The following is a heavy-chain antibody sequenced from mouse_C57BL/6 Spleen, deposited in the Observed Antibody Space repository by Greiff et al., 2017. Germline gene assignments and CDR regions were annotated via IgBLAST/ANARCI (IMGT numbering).Heavy chain of an antibody. CDR2: IWRGGST. Sequence: VKLQESGPGLVQPSQSLSITCTVSGFSLTSYGVHWVRQSPGKGLEWLGVIWRGGSTDYNAAFMSRLSITKDNSKSQVFFKMNSLQADDTAIYYCAGGNYSYYAMDYWGQGTSVTVSS. CDR3: AGGNYSYYAMDY. D-gene: IGHD2-1*01. V-gene: IGHV2-5*01. J-gene: IGHJ4*01. CDR1: GFSLTSYG.